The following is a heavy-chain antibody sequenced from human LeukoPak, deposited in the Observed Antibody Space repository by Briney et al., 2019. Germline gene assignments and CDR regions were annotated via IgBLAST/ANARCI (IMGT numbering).Heavy chain of an antibody. Sequence: NPSETLSLTCAVYGGSFSGYYWSWIRQPPGKGLEWIGEINHSGSTNYNPSLKSRVAISVDTSKNQFSLKLSSVTAADTAVYFCAREGGCTTGSCYYFDSWGLGTLVTVS. J-gene: IGHJ4*02. D-gene: IGHD2-8*01. CDR3: AREGGCTTGSCYYFDS. CDR1: GGSFSGYY. V-gene: IGHV4-34*01. CDR2: INHSGST.